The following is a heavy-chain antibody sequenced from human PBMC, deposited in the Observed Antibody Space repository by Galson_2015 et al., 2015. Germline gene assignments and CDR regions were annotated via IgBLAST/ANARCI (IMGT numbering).Heavy chain of an antibody. CDR2: IDPSDSYT. D-gene: IGHD2-2*01. Sequence: QSGAEVKKPGESLRISCKGSGYSFTSYWISWVRQMPGKGLEWMGRIDPSDSYTNYSPSFQGHVTISADKSISTAYLQWSSLKASDTAMYYCARQPPCSSTSCYARYYYMDVWGKGTTVTVSS. V-gene: IGHV5-10-1*01. CDR3: ARQPPCSSTSCYARYYYMDV. J-gene: IGHJ6*03. CDR1: GYSFTSYW.